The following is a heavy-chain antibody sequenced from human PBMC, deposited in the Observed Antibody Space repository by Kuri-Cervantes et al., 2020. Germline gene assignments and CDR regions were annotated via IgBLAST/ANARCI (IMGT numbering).Heavy chain of an antibody. CDR1: GYTFTSYD. D-gene: IGHD6-6*01. J-gene: IGHJ4*02. CDR3: ARDRRSIAARVFWH. Sequence: ASVKVSCRAAGYTFTSYDINWVRQATGQGLEWRGWMNPNSGNTGYAQKFQGRVTMTRNTSISTAYMELSSLRSEDTAVYYCARDRRSIAARVFWHWGQGTLVTVSS. CDR2: MNPNSGNT. V-gene: IGHV1-8*01.